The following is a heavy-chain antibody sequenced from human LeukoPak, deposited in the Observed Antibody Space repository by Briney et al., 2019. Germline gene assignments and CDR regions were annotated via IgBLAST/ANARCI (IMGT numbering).Heavy chain of an antibody. CDR3: ATANDMITFGGVIVNVDWFDP. CDR1: GYTLTELS. V-gene: IGHV1-24*01. J-gene: IGHJ5*02. Sequence: GASVKVSCKVSGYTLTELSMHWVRKAPGKGLEWRGGFDPEDGETIYAQKFQGRVTMTEDTSTDTAYMELSSLRSEDTAVYYCATANDMITFGGVIVNVDWFDPWGQGTLVTVSS. D-gene: IGHD3-16*02. CDR2: FDPEDGET.